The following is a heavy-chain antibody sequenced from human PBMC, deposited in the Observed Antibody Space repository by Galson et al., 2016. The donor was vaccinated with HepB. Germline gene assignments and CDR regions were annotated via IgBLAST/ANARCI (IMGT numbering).Heavy chain of an antibody. J-gene: IGHJ4*02. CDR3: GRDQTAAGPTTLDY. Sequence: SLRLSCAASGFIFSSYSMNWVRQAPGKGLEWLSYIRSSTNTINYADSVKGRFTISTDNAKNSLYLQMSSLRDEDTAVYYCGRDQTAAGPTTLDYWGQGTLVTVSS. V-gene: IGHV3-48*02. CDR2: IRSSTNTI. CDR1: GFIFSSYS. D-gene: IGHD1-1*01.